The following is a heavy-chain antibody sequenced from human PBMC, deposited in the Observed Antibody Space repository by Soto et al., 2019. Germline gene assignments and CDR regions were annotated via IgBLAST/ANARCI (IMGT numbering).Heavy chain of an antibody. CDR2: IYWDDYK. D-gene: IGHD3-16*01. CDR3: VHKGGGDRILDY. CDR1: GFSLSTSGVG. V-gene: IGHV2-5*02. J-gene: IGHJ4*02. Sequence: QITLKESGPALVKPTQTLTLTCTFSGFSLSTSGVGVGWIRQPPGEALEWLALIYWDDYKHFSPSLESRLTITKDTSKNQVVLTMTNMDPVDTATYSWVHKGGGDRILDYWGQGTLVTVSS.